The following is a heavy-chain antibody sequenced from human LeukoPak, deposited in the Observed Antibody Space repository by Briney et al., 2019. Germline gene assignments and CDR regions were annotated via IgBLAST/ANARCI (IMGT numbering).Heavy chain of an antibody. CDR2: INPNSGGT. J-gene: IGHJ4*02. CDR3: AREHRFITIFGVVTSIFDY. V-gene: IGHV1-2*02. Sequence: RASVKVSCKASGYTFTGYYMHWVRQAPGQGLEWMGWINPNSGGTNYAQKFQGRVTMTRDTSISTAYMELSRLRSDDTAVYYCAREHRFITIFGVVTSIFDYWGQGTLVTVSS. D-gene: IGHD3-3*01. CDR1: GYTFTGYY.